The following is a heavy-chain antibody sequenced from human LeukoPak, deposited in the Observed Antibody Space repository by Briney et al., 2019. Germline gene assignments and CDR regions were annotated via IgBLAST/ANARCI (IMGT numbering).Heavy chain of an antibody. CDR1: GYTFTAHY. CDR2: VHPISGDT. CDR3: ATVRTSGNFPYYLDY. J-gene: IGHJ4*02. V-gene: IGHV1-2*02. D-gene: IGHD1-1*01. Sequence: GASVKVSCKASGYTFTAHYIHWVRQAPGQGLEWMGWVHPISGDTNYAQRFQGRVTMTRDTSITTAYMDLSRLASDDTAVYYCATVRTSGNFPYYLDYWGQGTLVTVSS.